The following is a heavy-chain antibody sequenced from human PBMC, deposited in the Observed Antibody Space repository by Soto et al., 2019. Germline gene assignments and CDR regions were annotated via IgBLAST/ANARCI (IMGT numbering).Heavy chain of an antibody. J-gene: IGHJ5*02. CDR1: GFTFSSYA. CDR3: ARAQGIAAAGTFWFDP. Sequence: QVQLVESGGGVVQPGRSLRLSCAASGFTFSSYAMHWVRQAPGKGLEWVAVISYDGSNKYYADSVKGRFTISRDNSKNTLYLQMNSLRAEDTAVYYCARAQGIAAAGTFWFDPWGQGTLVTVSS. V-gene: IGHV3-30-3*01. CDR2: ISYDGSNK. D-gene: IGHD6-13*01.